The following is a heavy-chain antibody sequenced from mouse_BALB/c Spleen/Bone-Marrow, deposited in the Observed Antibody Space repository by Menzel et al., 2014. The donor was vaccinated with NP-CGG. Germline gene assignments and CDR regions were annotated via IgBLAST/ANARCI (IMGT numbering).Heavy chain of an antibody. CDR3: ASYYYGHYFDY. CDR2: IDPANGNT. D-gene: IGHD1-1*01. V-gene: IGHV14-3*02. Sequence: EVKLVESGAELVKPGASVKLSCTASGFNIKDTYMHWVKQRPEQGLEWIGRIDPANGNTKYDPKFQGKATITADTSSNTAYLQLSSLTSEDTAVYYCASYYYGHYFDYWGQGTPLTVSS. J-gene: IGHJ2*01. CDR1: GFNIKDTY.